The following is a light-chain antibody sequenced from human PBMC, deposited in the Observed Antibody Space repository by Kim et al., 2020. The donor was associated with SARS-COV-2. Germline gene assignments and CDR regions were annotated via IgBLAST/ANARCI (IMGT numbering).Light chain of an antibody. Sequence: GQSVTSSSTGNSSDVGGYNYVSWYQQHPGKAPKLMIYEVSKRPSGVPDRFSGSKSGNTASLTVSGLQAEDEADYYCSSYAGSNNLVFGGGTQLTVL. V-gene: IGLV2-8*01. CDR1: SSDVGGYNY. J-gene: IGLJ2*01. CDR3: SSYAGSNNLV. CDR2: EVS.